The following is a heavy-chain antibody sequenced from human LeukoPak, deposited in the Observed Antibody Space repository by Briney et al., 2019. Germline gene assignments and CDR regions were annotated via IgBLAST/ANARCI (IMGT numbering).Heavy chain of an antibody. CDR3: ARGSGSYYGSDFDY. V-gene: IGHV4-30-4*07. J-gene: IGHJ4*02. CDR1: GGSISSGGYS. Sequence: SETLSLTCAVSGGSISSGGYSWSWIRQPPGTGLEWIGYIYYSGSTYYNPSLKSRVTISVDTSKNQFSLKLSSVTAADTAVYYCARGSGSYYGSDFDYWGQGTLVTVSS. D-gene: IGHD1-26*01. CDR2: IYYSGST.